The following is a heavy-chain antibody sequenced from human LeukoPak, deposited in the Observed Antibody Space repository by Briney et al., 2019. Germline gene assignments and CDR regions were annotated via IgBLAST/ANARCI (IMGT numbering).Heavy chain of an antibody. CDR3: ARGLGNLNDVEDGY. CDR1: GGSFSGYY. CDR2: INLGGST. V-gene: IGHV4-34*01. Sequence: SETLSLTCAVSGGSFSGYYWSWIRQPPGKGLEWIGEINLGGSTNYNPSLKSRVTISADTSKNQLSLMLSSVSVADTAVYYFARGLGNLNDVEDGYWGQGTLVTVS. D-gene: IGHD1-1*01. J-gene: IGHJ4*02.